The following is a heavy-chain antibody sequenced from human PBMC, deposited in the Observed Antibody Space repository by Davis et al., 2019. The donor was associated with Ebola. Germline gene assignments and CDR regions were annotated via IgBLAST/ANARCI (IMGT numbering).Heavy chain of an antibody. CDR3: ARDRVCSGATCYAYFDF. J-gene: IGHJ4*02. V-gene: IGHV1-2*04. D-gene: IGHD2-15*01. CDR1: GYTFTGYY. CDR2: INPNSGDT. Sequence: AASVKVSCKASGYTFTGYYIHWVRQAPGQGLEWMGWINPNSGDTKYSQKFQGWVTMTRDTPISTAYMELNRLTPDDTAAYYCARDRVCSGATCYAYFDFWGQGTLVTVSS.